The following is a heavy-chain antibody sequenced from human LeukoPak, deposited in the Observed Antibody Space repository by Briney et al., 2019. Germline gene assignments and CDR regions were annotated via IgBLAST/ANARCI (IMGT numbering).Heavy chain of an antibody. Sequence: GGSLRLSCAASGFTFDDYAMHWVRQAPGQGLEWVSLISWDGGSTYYADSVKGRFTISRDNSKNSLYVQMNSLRAEDTALYYCAKGSIGYATDGYFDFWGQGTLVTVSS. J-gene: IGHJ4*02. CDR1: GFTFDDYA. D-gene: IGHD5-12*01. V-gene: IGHV3-43D*04. CDR3: AKGSIGYATDGYFDF. CDR2: ISWDGGST.